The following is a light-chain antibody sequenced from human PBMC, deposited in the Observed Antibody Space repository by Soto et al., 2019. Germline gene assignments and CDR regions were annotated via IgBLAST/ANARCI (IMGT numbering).Light chain of an antibody. J-gene: IGKJ2*01. CDR3: QQYEGWPRT. Sequence: EIVMTQSPDTLSVSPGDTATLSCWSSQNIHINLAWYQQKPGQAPTLLIYGVTARAPGVPARFSGSGYGTDFTLTIRSVQSGDFGVFYCQQYEGWPRTFGLGTKVEIQ. V-gene: IGKV3-15*01. CDR1: QNIHIN. CDR2: GVT.